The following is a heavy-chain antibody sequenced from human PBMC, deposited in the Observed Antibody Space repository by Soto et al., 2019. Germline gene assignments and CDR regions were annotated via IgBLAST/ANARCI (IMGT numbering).Heavy chain of an antibody. CDR2: IKQDGSEK. D-gene: IGHD3-16*02. CDR1: GFTFSSYW. J-gene: IGHJ4*02. CDR3: ARAEYDYIWGSYRLVD. Sequence: GGSLRLSCAASGFTFSSYWMRWVRQAPGKGLEWVANIKQDGSEKYYVDSVKGRFTISRDNAKNSLYLQMNSLRAEDTAVYYCARAEYDYIWGSYRLVDWGQGTLVTVSS. V-gene: IGHV3-7*01.